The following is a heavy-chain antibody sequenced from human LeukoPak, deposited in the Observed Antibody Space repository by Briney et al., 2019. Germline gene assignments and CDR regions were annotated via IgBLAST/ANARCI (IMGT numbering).Heavy chain of an antibody. Sequence: KSSETLSLTCAVYGGSFSGYYWSWIRQPPGKGLEWIGEINHSGSTNYNPSLKSRVTISVDTSKNQFSLKLSSVTAADTAVYYCTRSTHSIRAAGGFDYWGQGTLVTVSS. D-gene: IGHD6-13*01. CDR2: INHSGST. V-gene: IGHV4-34*01. CDR1: GGSFSGYY. CDR3: TRSTHSIRAAGGFDY. J-gene: IGHJ4*02.